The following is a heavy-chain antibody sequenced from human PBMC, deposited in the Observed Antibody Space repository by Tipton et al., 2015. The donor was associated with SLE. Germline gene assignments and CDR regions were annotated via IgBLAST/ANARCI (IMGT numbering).Heavy chain of an antibody. CDR3: ASALSKGIANY. CDR1: GFTFSSYA. CDR2: ISYDGSNK. D-gene: IGHD6-13*01. J-gene: IGHJ4*02. V-gene: IGHV3-30*04. Sequence: SLRLSCAASGFTFSSYAMHWVRQAPGKGLEWVAVISYDGSNKYYADSVKGRFTTSRDNSKNTLYLQMNSLRAEDTAVYYCASALSKGIANYWGQGTLVTVSS.